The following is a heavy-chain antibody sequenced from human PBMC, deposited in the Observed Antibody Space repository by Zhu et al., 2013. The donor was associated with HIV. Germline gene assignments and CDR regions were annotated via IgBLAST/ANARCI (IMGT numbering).Heavy chain of an antibody. V-gene: IGHV3-7*01. J-gene: IGHJ4*02. D-gene: IGHD3-9*01. Sequence: EVQLAQSGGGLVQPGESLRLSCAGSGFTFRDYWVNWVRQAPGKGLEWVASISHDGRETYHLDSVEGRFTVSRDNAKTSSYLQMNNLRADDTAVYYCVRLDWVGEAYWGQGAQVTVSP. CDR2: ISHDGRET. CDR3: VRLDWVGEAY. CDR1: GFTFRDYW.